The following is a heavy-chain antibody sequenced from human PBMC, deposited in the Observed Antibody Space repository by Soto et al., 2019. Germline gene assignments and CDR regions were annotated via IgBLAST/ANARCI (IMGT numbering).Heavy chain of an antibody. Sequence: SETLSLTCAVSGGSISSINWWSWLRQPPGKGLEWIGEISQVGRARYNPSLETRITISVDTSKTQFSLNLTSVTDADTAVYYCARGYGYFRQWGQGALVTVSS. D-gene: IGHD4-17*01. V-gene: IGHV4-4*02. J-gene: IGHJ4*02. CDR2: ISQVGRA. CDR3: ARGYGYFRQ. CDR1: GGSISSINW.